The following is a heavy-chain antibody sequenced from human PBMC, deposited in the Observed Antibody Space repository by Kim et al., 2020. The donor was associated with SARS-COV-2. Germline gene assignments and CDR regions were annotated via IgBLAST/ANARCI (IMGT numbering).Heavy chain of an antibody. D-gene: IGHD6-6*01. Sequence: ASVKVSCKASGYTFTSYGISWVRQAPGQGLEWMGWISAYNGNTNYAQKLQGRVTMTTDTSTSTAYMELRSLRSDDTAVYYCARAASIAARPPYYYYYYGMDVWGQGTTVTVSS. V-gene: IGHV1-18*01. CDR3: ARAASIAARPPYYYYYYGMDV. CDR1: GYTFTSYG. J-gene: IGHJ6*02. CDR2: ISAYNGNT.